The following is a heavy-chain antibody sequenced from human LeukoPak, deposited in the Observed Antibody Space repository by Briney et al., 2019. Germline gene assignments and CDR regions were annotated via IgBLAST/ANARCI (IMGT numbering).Heavy chain of an antibody. CDR1: GYSIIRYC. J-gene: IGHJ5*02. V-gene: IGHV5-51*01. D-gene: IGHD1-14*01. Sequence: GESLQIPSKASGYSIIRYCSAWVRQMPGKGLEWMGIIFPGDSDTRYSPSFQGQVTISADKATSTVYLQWRTLRASDSAMYYCARKPGFGAWGQGTLVTVSS. CDR2: IFPGDSDT. CDR3: ARKPGFGA.